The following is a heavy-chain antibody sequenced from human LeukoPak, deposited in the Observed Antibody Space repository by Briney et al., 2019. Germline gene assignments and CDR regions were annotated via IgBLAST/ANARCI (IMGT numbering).Heavy chain of an antibody. Sequence: ASVKVSCKASGYTFTDSYMDWVRQAPGQGLEWMGWINPNSGDTNYAQKFQGRVTMTRDTSISTACMELSRLTSDDTAVYYCTRDINWNYGYWGQGTLVTVSS. CDR2: INPNSGDT. CDR3: TRDINWNYGY. D-gene: IGHD1-7*01. CDR1: GYTFTDSY. V-gene: IGHV1-2*02. J-gene: IGHJ4*02.